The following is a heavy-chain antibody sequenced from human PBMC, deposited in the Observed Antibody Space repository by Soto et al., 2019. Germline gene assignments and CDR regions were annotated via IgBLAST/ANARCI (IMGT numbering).Heavy chain of an antibody. CDR2: INTYTGNT. D-gene: IGHD3-16*02. J-gene: IGHJ4*02. CDR3: ARWFGGVIDLDY. V-gene: IGHV1-18*01. Sequence: ASVKVSCKASGYTFTSYAMNWVRQAPGQGLEWMGWINTYTGNTNYAQKLQGRVIMTTDTSTSTAYMELRSLRSDDTAVYYCARWFGGVIDLDYWGQGTLVTVSS. CDR1: GYTFTSYA.